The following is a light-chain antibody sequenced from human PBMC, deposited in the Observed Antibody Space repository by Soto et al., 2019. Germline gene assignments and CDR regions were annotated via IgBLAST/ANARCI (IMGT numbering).Light chain of an antibody. Sequence: QSVLTQPASVSGSPEQSITISCTGTSSDVGAYNYVSWYQQHPGKAPKLMIYDVSNRPSGVSNRFSGSKSVNTASLTISGLQAEDEADYYCSSYTSSSTVVFGGGTKLTVL. J-gene: IGLJ2*01. V-gene: IGLV2-14*03. CDR3: SSYTSSSTVV. CDR1: SSDVGAYNY. CDR2: DVS.